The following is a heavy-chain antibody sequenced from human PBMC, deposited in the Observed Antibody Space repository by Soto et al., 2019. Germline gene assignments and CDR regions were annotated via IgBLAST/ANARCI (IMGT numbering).Heavy chain of an antibody. Sequence: PGGSLRLSCAASGFTFSSYVMHWVRQAPGKGLEWVAVISYDGSNKYYADSVKGRFTISRDNSKHTLYLQMNSLRPEDTAVYYCAKDLXGYCTTTSCYTYFGLDVWGQGTTVTVSS. V-gene: IGHV3-30*18. CDR3: AKDLXGYCTTTSCYTYFGLDV. CDR2: ISYDGSNK. CDR1: GFTFSSYV. J-gene: IGHJ6*02. D-gene: IGHD2-2*01.